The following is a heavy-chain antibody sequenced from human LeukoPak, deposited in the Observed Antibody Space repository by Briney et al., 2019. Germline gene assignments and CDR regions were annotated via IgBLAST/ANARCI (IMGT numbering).Heavy chain of an antibody. CDR2: INWNSGII. J-gene: IGHJ4*02. D-gene: IGHD2-21*02. Sequence: GGSLRLSCAASGFTFDDYAMHWVRQAPGKGLEWVSGINWNSGIIGYADSVKGRFTISRDNAKNSLYLQMNSLRPEDTALYYCAREPTPELYCGGDCYSFDYWGQGTLVTVSS. CDR1: GFTFDDYA. V-gene: IGHV3-9*01. CDR3: AREPTPELYCGGDCYSFDY.